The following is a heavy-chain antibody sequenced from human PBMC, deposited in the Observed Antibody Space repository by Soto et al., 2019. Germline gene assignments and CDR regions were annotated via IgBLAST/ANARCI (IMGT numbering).Heavy chain of an antibody. CDR2: MNPNSGNT. J-gene: IGHJ6*02. CDR3: ARRGLSSSSTFRYYYSGMDV. D-gene: IGHD6-6*01. CDR1: GYTFTSYD. Sequence: QVQLVQSGAEVKKPGASVKVSCKASGYTFTSYDINWVRQATGQGLEWMGWMNPNSGNTGYAQKFQCRVTMTRNTSIRTAYRELSSLRSEDTAVYYCARRGLSSSSTFRYYYSGMDVWGQGSTVTVSS. V-gene: IGHV1-8*01.